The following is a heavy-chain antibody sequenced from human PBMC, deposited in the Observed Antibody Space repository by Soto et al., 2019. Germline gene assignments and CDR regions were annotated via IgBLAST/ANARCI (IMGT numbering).Heavy chain of an antibody. Sequence: GASVKVSCKASGYTFTSYYMHWVRQAPGQGLEWMGIINPSGGSTSYAQKFQGRATMTRDTSTSTVYMELSSLRSEDTAVYYCARDGRAVAGTFIDQDFDYWGQGTLVTVSS. V-gene: IGHV1-46*03. D-gene: IGHD6-19*01. CDR2: INPSGGST. CDR3: ARDGRAVAGTFIDQDFDY. J-gene: IGHJ4*02. CDR1: GYTFTSYY.